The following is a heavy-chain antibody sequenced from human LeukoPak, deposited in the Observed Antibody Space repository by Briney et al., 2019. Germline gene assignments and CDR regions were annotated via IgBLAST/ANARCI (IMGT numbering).Heavy chain of an antibody. V-gene: IGHV1-69*13. D-gene: IGHD2-2*01. Sequence: ASVKVSCKASGGTFSSYAISWVRQAPGQGLEWMGGIIPIFGTANHAQKFQGRVTITADESTSTAYMELSSLRSEDTAVYYCARDFCSTSCNLGYWGQGTLVTVSS. CDR3: ARDFCSTSCNLGY. J-gene: IGHJ4*02. CDR1: GGTFSSYA. CDR2: IIPIFGTA.